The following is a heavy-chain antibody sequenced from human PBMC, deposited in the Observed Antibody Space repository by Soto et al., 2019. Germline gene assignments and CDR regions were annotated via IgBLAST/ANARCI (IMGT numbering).Heavy chain of an antibody. CDR1: GDSISVSNYY. CDR2: IYHSGST. J-gene: IGHJ4*02. V-gene: IGHV4-39*01. D-gene: IGHD6-13*01. CDR3: ATSYGNAWYTY. Sequence: PSETLSLTCTVSGDSISVSNYYWAWIRQPPGKGLEWIGSIYHSGSTFYNPSLKSRVTISVDTSKNQFTLKLKSVTAADTAVYYCATSYGNAWYTYWGQGTQVTVSS.